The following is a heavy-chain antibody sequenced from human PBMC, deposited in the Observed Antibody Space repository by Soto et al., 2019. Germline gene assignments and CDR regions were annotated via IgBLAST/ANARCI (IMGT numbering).Heavy chain of an antibody. CDR2: IWYDGSNK. CDR3: ARGWYCGGDCYEWYFDL. V-gene: IGHV3-33*01. CDR1: RFSFSSYG. D-gene: IGHD2-21*02. J-gene: IGHJ2*01. Sequence: QVQLVESGGGVVQPGRSLRLSYAASRFSFSSYGMHWVRQAPGKGLEWVAVIWYDGSNKYYADSVKGRFTISRDNSKNTLYLQMNSLRAEDTAVYYCARGWYCGGDCYEWYFDLWGRGTLVTVSS.